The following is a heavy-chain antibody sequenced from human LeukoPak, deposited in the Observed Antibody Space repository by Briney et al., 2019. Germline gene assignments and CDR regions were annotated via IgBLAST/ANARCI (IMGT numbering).Heavy chain of an antibody. V-gene: IGHV3-33*06. CDR1: GFAFNTYA. D-gene: IGHD2-2*01. J-gene: IGHJ4*02. CDR2: IWHDGSHK. CDR3: AKLSLGYCSSTSCYEFDY. Sequence: GRSLRLSCEASGFAFNTYAMHWVRQAPGKGLEWVTLIWHDGSHKFYIDSVRGRFTISRDNSKNTVYLQMNGLRAEDTAVYYCAKLSLGYCSSTSCYEFDYWGQGTLVTVSS.